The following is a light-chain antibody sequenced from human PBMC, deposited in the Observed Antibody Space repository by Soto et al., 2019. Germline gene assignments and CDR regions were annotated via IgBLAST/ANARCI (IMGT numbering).Light chain of an antibody. Sequence: DIQMTQSPSTLSASVGDRVTITCRASQTISTLLAWYQQRPGKAPNLLIYKASSLESGVPSRFSGSGSGTEFTLTLSSLQPDDFATYFCQQYSTYPWTFGQGNKVEVK. J-gene: IGKJ1*01. CDR1: QTISTL. CDR2: KAS. CDR3: QQYSTYPWT. V-gene: IGKV1-5*03.